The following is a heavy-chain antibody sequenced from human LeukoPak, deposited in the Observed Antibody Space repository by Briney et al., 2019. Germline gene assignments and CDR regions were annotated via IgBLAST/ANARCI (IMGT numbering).Heavy chain of an antibody. CDR1: GDSVSSNSAA. V-gene: IGHV6-1*01. D-gene: IGHD6-13*01. Sequence: PSQTLSLTCAISGDSVSSNSAAWSWIRQSPSRGLEWLGRTYYGSKWYNDYSVSVKSRITINPDTSKNQFSLQLNSVIPEDTAVYYCVRGPRGSWYYDYWGHGTLVTVSS. CDR2: TYYGSKWYN. J-gene: IGHJ4*01. CDR3: VRGPRGSWYYDY.